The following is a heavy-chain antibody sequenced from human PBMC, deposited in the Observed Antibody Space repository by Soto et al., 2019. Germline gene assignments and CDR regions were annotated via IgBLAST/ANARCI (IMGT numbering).Heavy chain of an antibody. D-gene: IGHD2-21*01. Sequence: GGSLRLSCAVSGLTFSNFAMGWVRQAPGEGLEWVSGISDSGKSTYYADSVEGRFTISRDNSDNTLYLQMSSLRAEDTAIYYCTGETYYFDYWGPGTLVTVSS. J-gene: IGHJ4*02. CDR3: TGETYYFDY. V-gene: IGHV3-23*01. CDR2: ISDSGKST. CDR1: GLTFSNFA.